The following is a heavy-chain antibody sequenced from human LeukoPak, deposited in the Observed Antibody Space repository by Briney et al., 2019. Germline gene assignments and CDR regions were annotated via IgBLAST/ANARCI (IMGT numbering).Heavy chain of an antibody. Sequence: PSETLSLTCTVSGGSIRTTSHYWAWIRQPPGKGLEWIGTIYSSGSTYYNPSLKSRVTISVDTSKNQFSLNLSSVTAADTAVYYCARAGEIVGATSVDYWGQGTLVTVSS. J-gene: IGHJ4*02. D-gene: IGHD1-26*01. CDR1: GGSIRTTSHY. CDR3: ARAGEIVGATSVDY. CDR2: IYSSGST. V-gene: IGHV4-39*07.